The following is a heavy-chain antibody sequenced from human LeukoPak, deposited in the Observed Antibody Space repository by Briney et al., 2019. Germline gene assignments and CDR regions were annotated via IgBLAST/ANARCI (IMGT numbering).Heavy chain of an antibody. J-gene: IGHJ4*02. CDR3: AKVYLSIVVVPAADY. Sequence: GGSLRLSCAASGFTFSSYWMHWVRQAPGKGLVWVSRINSDGSTTNYADSVKGRFTISRDNSKNTLYLQMNSLRAEDTAVYYCAKVYLSIVVVPAADYWGQGTLVTVSS. CDR1: GFTFSSYW. D-gene: IGHD2-2*01. V-gene: IGHV3-74*01. CDR2: INSDGSTT.